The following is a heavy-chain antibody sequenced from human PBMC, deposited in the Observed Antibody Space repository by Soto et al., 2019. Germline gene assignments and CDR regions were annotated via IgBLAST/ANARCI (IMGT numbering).Heavy chain of an antibody. CDR2: INADTGQV. D-gene: IGHD4-17*01. J-gene: IGHJ3*02. CDR1: GYIFTRYG. Sequence: QVQLVQSGASEVKKPGASVKVSCKASGYIFTRYGIHWVRQAPGQGLEWVGWINADTGQVKNSQKLQGRISITRDTSASTAYMELSSLKSEDTAVYYCARVMTVQAFDIWGQGTKVTVSS. CDR3: ARVMTVQAFDI. V-gene: IGHV1-3*01.